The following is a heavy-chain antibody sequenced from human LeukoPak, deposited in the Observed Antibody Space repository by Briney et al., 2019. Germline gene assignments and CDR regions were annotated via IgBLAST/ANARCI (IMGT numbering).Heavy chain of an antibody. CDR3: ARVRGGNYQPLNFDY. CDR2: IRYDGSNK. V-gene: IGHV3-30*02. J-gene: IGHJ4*02. Sequence: GGSLRLSCAASGFTFSSYGMHWVRQAPGKGLEWVAFIRYDGSNKYYADSVKGRFTISRDNAKNSLYLQMNSLRDEDTAVYYCARVRGGNYQPLNFDYWGQGTLVTVSS. D-gene: IGHD4/OR15-4a*01. CDR1: GFTFSSYG.